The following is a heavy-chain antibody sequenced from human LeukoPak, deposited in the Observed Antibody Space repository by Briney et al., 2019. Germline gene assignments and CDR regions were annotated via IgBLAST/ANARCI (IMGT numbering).Heavy chain of an antibody. CDR3: GRRGSYLDC. D-gene: IGHD1-26*01. CDR2: IKEDGSEK. J-gene: IGHJ4*02. V-gene: IGHV3-7*01. CDR1: GFTFSSYW. Sequence: GGSLRLSCAASGFTFSSYWMNWVRQAPGKGLEWVATIKEDGSEKYYVDSVKGRFTISRDNAKNSLYLQLNSMRAEDTAVYYCGRRGSYLDCWGQGTLVTVSS.